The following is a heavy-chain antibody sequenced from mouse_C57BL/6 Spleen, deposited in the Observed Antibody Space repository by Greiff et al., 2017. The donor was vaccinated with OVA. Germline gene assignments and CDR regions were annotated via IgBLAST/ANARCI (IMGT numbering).Heavy chain of an antibody. D-gene: IGHD1-1*01. CDR3: ARSPYYGSSYAMDY. Sequence: QVQLQQSEAELVRPGTSVKVSCKASGYAFTNYLIEWVKQRPGQGLEWIGVINPGSGGTNYNEKFKGKATLTADKSSSTAYMQLSSLTSEDSAVYFCARSPYYGSSYAMDYWGQGTSVTVSS. CDR1: GYAFTNYL. CDR2: INPGSGGT. J-gene: IGHJ4*01. V-gene: IGHV1-54*01.